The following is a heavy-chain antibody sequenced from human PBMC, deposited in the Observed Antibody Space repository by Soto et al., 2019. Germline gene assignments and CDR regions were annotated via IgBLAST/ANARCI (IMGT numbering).Heavy chain of an antibody. Sequence: ASVKVSCKASGGTFSSYAISWVRQAPGQGLEWMGGIIPIFGTANYAQKFQGSVTITADKSTSTAYMELSSLRSEDTAVYYCARETHGGNSDYYYYGMDVWGQGTTVTVSS. D-gene: IGHD2-21*02. J-gene: IGHJ6*02. CDR2: IIPIFGTA. CDR3: ARETHGGNSDYYYYGMDV. CDR1: GGTFSSYA. V-gene: IGHV1-69*06.